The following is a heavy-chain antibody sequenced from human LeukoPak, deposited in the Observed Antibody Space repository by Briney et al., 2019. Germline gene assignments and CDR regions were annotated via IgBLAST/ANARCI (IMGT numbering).Heavy chain of an antibody. CDR3: ARESDIAVAGTGFDY. CDR2: IIPGFGTA. D-gene: IGHD6-19*01. J-gene: IGHJ4*02. V-gene: IGHV1-69*13. Sequence: PRASVKVSCKASGGTFSSYVISWVRQAPGQGLEWMGGIIPGFGTANYAQKFQGTVTITADVSATTVYMVLNSLRSEDTAVYYCARESDIAVAGTGFDYWGQGTLVTVSS. CDR1: GGTFSSYV.